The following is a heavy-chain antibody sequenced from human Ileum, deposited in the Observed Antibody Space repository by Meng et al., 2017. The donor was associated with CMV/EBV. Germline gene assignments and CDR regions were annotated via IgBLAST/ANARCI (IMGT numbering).Heavy chain of an antibody. Sequence: CSISSSNWWSWVRQPPGKGLEWIGEIYHSGSTNYNPSLKSRVTISVDKSKNQFSLKLSSVTAADTAVYYCASRCSSTSCYPPWFDPWGQGTLVTVSS. D-gene: IGHD2-2*01. V-gene: IGHV4-4*02. J-gene: IGHJ5*02. CDR3: ASRCSSTSCYPPWFDP. CDR1: CSISSSNW. CDR2: IYHSGST.